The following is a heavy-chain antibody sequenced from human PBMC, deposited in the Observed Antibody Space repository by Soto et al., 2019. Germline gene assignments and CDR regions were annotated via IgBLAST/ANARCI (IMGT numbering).Heavy chain of an antibody. J-gene: IGHJ3*02. D-gene: IGHD5-12*01. CDR2: IIPIFGTA. Sequence: QVQLEQSGAEVKKPGSSVKVSCKASGGTFSSYAISWVRQAPGQGLEWMGGIIPIFGTANYAEKFQGSVTITADESTSTAYMELSSLRSEDTGVYYCASGVTRGYGTDLEEGMRVAFDIWGQGTMVAVSS. CDR3: ASGVTRGYGTDLEEGMRVAFDI. CDR1: GGTFSSYA. V-gene: IGHV1-69*01.